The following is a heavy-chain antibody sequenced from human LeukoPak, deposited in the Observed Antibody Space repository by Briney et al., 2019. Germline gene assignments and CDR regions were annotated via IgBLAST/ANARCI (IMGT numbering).Heavy chain of an antibody. CDR3: ARGVTRVIYYYGSGSYHDY. V-gene: IGHV4-34*01. CDR1: GGSFSEYY. CDR2: INHSGST. Sequence: SETLSLTCAVYGGSFSEYYWSWIRQPPGKGLEWIGEINHSGSTNYNPSLKSRVTISVDTSKNQFSLKLSSVTAADTAVYYCARGVTRVIYYYGSGSYHDYWGQGTLVTVSS. J-gene: IGHJ4*02. D-gene: IGHD3-10*01.